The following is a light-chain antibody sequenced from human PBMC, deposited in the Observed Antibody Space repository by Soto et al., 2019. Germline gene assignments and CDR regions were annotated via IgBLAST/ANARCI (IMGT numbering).Light chain of an antibody. CDR2: GAS. CDR3: QQYNIWPPIT. Sequence: ETVMTQSPATLSVSPGERATLSCRTSQSISSHLAWYQQKPGQAPRLLIYGASTRATGIPASFSGRGSGTEFTLTITSLQSEDLALYYCQQYNIWPPITFGQGTRLEIK. J-gene: IGKJ5*01. CDR1: QSISSH. V-gene: IGKV3-15*01.